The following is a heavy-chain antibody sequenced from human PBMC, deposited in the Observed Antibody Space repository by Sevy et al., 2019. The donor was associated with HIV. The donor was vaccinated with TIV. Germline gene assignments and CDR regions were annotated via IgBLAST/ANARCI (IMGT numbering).Heavy chain of an antibody. CDR2: ISSSSSTI. V-gene: IGHV3-48*01. J-gene: IGHJ6*02. D-gene: IGHD3-22*01. CDR3: ARVSRHYYGMDV. CDR1: GFTFSSYS. Sequence: GGSLRLSYAASGFTFSSYSMNWVRQAPGKGLEWVSYISSSSSTIYYADSVKGRFTISRDNAKNSLYLQMNSLRAEDTAVYYCARVSRHYYGMDVWGQGTTVTVSS.